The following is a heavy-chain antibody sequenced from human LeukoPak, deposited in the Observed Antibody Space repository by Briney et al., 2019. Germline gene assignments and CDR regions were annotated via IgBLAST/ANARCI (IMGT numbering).Heavy chain of an antibody. J-gene: IGHJ4*02. CDR3: ARSAVLLWFGGPNLDFDY. Sequence: TTSETLSLTCTVSGGSISSYYWSWLRQPPGKGLEWIGYIYYSGSTNYNPSLKSRVTISVDTSKNQFSLKLSSVTAADTAVYYCARSAVLLWFGGPNLDFDYWGQGTLVTVSS. V-gene: IGHV4-59*08. CDR2: IYYSGST. D-gene: IGHD3-10*01. CDR1: GGSISSYY.